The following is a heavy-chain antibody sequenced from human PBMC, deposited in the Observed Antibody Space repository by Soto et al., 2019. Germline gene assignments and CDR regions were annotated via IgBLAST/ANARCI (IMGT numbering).Heavy chain of an antibody. CDR3: AADTPYSSSPPKDYYYYGMDV. Sequence: ASVKVSCKASGFTFTSSAVQWVRQARGQRLEWIGWIVVGSGNTNYAQKFQERVTITRDMSTSTAYMELSSLRSEDTAVYYCAADTPYSSSPPKDYYYYGMDVWGQGTTVTVSS. V-gene: IGHV1-58*01. CDR1: GFTFTSSA. D-gene: IGHD6-6*01. CDR2: IVVGSGNT. J-gene: IGHJ6*02.